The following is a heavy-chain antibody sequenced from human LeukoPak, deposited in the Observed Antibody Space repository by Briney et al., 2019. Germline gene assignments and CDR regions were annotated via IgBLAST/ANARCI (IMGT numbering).Heavy chain of an antibody. Sequence: GGSLRLSCAASGFMFRDAAMTWVRQAPGKGLEWVSGISGSGTNTYYADSVKGRFTISRDNSKNTLYLQMNSLRAEDTAAYYCAKGTYDSRGHFDYWGQGTLVSVSS. CDR2: ISGSGTNT. V-gene: IGHV3-23*01. CDR3: AKGTYDSRGHFDY. D-gene: IGHD3-22*01. CDR1: GFMFRDAA. J-gene: IGHJ4*02.